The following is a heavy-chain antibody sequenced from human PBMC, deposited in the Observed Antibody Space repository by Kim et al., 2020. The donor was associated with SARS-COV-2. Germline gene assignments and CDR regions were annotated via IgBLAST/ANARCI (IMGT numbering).Heavy chain of an antibody. CDR1: GFTFSDYY. CDR2: ISSSSSYT. J-gene: IGHJ4*02. Sequence: GGSLRLSCAASGFTFSDYYMSWIRQAPGKGLEWVSYISSSSSYTNYADSVKGRFTISRDNAKNSLYLQMNSLRAEDTAVYYCARSAGAAAGRKSFDYWGQGALVTVSS. CDR3: ARSAGAAAGRKSFDY. D-gene: IGHD6-13*01. V-gene: IGHV3-11*03.